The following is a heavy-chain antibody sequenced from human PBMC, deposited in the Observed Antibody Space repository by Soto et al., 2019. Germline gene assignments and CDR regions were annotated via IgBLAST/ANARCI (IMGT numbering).Heavy chain of an antibody. V-gene: IGHV6-1*01. CDR3: AREPPYCSSTSCYGLGFDY. Sequence: SQTLSLTCAISGDSVSSNSAAWNWIRRSPSRGLGWLGRTYYRSKWYNDYAVSVKSRITINPDTSKNQFSLQLTSVTPEDTAVYYCAREPPYCSSTSCYGLGFDYWGQGTLVTVSS. J-gene: IGHJ4*02. CDR2: TYYRSKWYN. CDR1: GDSVSSNSAA. D-gene: IGHD2-2*01.